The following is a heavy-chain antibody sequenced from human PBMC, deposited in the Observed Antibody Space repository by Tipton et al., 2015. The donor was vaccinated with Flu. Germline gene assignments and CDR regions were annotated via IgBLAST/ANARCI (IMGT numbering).Heavy chain of an antibody. J-gene: IGHJ4*02. CDR1: GFTFSSYV. CDR2: LSGSGGST. V-gene: IGHV3-23*01. Sequence: SLRLSCVASGFTFSSYVMSWVRQAPEKGLQWVSALSGSGGSTYYTDSVKGRFTISRDNSKNTVYLQMHSLRAEDAAIYYCARDWNGDYVIDYWGQGTLVTVSS. D-gene: IGHD4-17*01. CDR3: ARDWNGDYVIDY.